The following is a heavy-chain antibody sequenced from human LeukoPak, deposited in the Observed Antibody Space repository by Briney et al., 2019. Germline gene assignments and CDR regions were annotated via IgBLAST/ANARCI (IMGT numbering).Heavy chain of an antibody. Sequence: GASVKVSCKASGHTFTSYDINWVRQATGQGLEWMGWMNPNSGNTGYAQKFQGRVTMTRNTSISTAYMELSSLRSEDTAVYYCAILARGSGSYGPPYAFDIWGQGTMVTVSS. V-gene: IGHV1-8*01. CDR2: MNPNSGNT. J-gene: IGHJ3*02. D-gene: IGHD5-18*01. CDR3: AILARGSGSYGPPYAFDI. CDR1: GHTFTSYD.